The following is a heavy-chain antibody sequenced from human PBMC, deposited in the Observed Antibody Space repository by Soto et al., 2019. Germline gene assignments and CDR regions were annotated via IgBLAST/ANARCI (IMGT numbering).Heavy chain of an antibody. V-gene: IGHV4-39*01. CDR1: GGSISSSSYY. CDR3: ASAETEGVEWLLLFDY. Sequence: SETLSLTCTVSGGSISSSSYYWGWIRQPPGKGLEWIGSIYYSGSTYYNPSLKSRVTISVDTSKNQFSLKLSSVTAADTAVYYCASAETEGVEWLLLFDYWGQGTLVTVSS. CDR2: IYYSGST. D-gene: IGHD3-22*01. J-gene: IGHJ4*02.